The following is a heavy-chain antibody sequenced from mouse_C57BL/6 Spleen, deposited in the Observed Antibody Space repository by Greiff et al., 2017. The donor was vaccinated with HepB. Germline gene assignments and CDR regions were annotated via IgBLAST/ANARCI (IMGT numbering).Heavy chain of an antibody. CDR3: ARSKYYGSRDY. CDR1: GYAFTNYL. V-gene: IGHV1-54*01. CDR2: INPGSGGT. J-gene: IGHJ2*01. Sequence: VQLQQSGAELVRPGTSVKVSCKASGYAFTNYLIEWVKQRPGQGLEWIGVINPGSGGTNYNEKFKGKATLTADKSSRTAYMQLSSLTSEDSAVYFCARSKYYGSRDYGGQGTTLTVSS. D-gene: IGHD1-1*01.